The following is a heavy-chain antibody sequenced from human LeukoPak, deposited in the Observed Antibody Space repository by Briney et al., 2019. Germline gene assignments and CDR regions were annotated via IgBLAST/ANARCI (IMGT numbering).Heavy chain of an antibody. Sequence: PGGSLRLSCAASGFPFSTYWITWVRLAPGKGLEWVANIKNDGSEKNYVDSVKGRFTISRDNAENSLFLQMNSLRVEDTAIYYCTRDSGLTGYDLLDYWGQGTLVTVSS. CDR3: TRDSGLTGYDLLDY. CDR2: IKNDGSEK. CDR1: GFPFSTYW. J-gene: IGHJ4*02. V-gene: IGHV3-7*01. D-gene: IGHD5-12*01.